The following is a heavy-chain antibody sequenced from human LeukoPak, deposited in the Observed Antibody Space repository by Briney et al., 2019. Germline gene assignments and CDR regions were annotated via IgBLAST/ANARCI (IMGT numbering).Heavy chain of an antibody. V-gene: IGHV4-39*07. CDR3: ARVAGSGRNYYMDV. CDR2: IYYSGST. Sequence: SETLSLTCTVSGGSISSSSYYWGWIRQPPGKGLEWIGNIYYSGSTYYNPSLKSRVTISVDTSKNQFSLKLSSVTAADTAVYYCARVAGSGRNYYMDVWGKGTTVTVSS. D-gene: IGHD3-10*01. J-gene: IGHJ6*03. CDR1: GGSISSSSYY.